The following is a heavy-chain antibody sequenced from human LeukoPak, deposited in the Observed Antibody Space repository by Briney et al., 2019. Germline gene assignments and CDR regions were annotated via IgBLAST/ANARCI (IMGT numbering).Heavy chain of an antibody. CDR1: GGSISSYY. CDR2: IYTSGST. V-gene: IGHV4-4*07. D-gene: IGHD3-16*01. Sequence: TSETLSLTYTVSGGSISSYYWSWIRQPAGKGLEWIGRIYTSGSTNYNPSLKSRVTMSVDTSKNQFSLKLSSVTAADTAVYYCAKRGQGAPGETYYYYYMDVWGKGTTVTVSS. CDR3: AKRGQGAPGETYYYYYMDV. J-gene: IGHJ6*03.